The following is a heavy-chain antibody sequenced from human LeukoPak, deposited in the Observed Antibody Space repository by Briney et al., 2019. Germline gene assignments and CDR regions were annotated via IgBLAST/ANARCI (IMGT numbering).Heavy chain of an antibody. V-gene: IGHV4-4*02. CDR3: AREGGFYRPLDY. CDR1: GGSISTTNW. CDR2: VHLNGRT. Sequence: SGTLSLTCDVSGGSISTTNWWTWVRQPPGGGLEWIGEVHLNGRTHYSPSLESRVTMSVDMSENHISLQLTSVTAADTAVYYCAREGGFYRPLDYSGPGTLVIVSS. D-gene: IGHD2/OR15-2a*01. J-gene: IGHJ4*02.